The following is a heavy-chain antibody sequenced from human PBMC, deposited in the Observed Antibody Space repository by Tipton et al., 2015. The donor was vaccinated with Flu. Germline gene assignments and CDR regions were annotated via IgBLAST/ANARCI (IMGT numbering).Heavy chain of an antibody. CDR2: ISAYNGNT. D-gene: IGHD1-26*01. J-gene: IGHJ4*02. Sequence: QLVQSGAEMKKPGAPVKVSCKASGYTFTTYGISWVRQAPGQGLEWMAWISAYNGNTNYAPKFQDRVTVTTDTSTNTAYMELRSLRSDDTAVYYCTRGAKVGATTPYFNYWGQGTLVTVSS. CDR1: GYTFTTYG. V-gene: IGHV1-18*01. CDR3: TRGAKVGATTPYFNY.